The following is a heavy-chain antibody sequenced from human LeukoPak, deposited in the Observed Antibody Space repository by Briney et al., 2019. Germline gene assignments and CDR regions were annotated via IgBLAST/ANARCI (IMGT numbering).Heavy chain of an antibody. D-gene: IGHD5-12*01. CDR2: LSYDGSNQ. CDR3: AREREVATYYFDP. V-gene: IGHV3-30-3*01. Sequence: PGGSLSLSFAASGFTFSSYAMHWVRQAPGKGLEWVAVLSYDGSNQYYADSVKGRFTISRDNSKNTLYLEMDSLRAEDTSVYYCAREREVATYYFDPWGQGTLVTVSS. J-gene: IGHJ5*02. CDR1: GFTFSSYA.